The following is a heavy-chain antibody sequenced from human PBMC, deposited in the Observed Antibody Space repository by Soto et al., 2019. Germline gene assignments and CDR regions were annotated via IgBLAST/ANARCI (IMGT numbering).Heavy chain of an antibody. CDR2: IIPILGIA. D-gene: IGHD3-10*01. Sequence: ASVKVSCKASGGTFSSYTISWVRQAPGQGLEWMGRIIPILGIANYAQKFQGRVTITADKSTSTAYMELSSLRSEDTAVYYCATSIKPGLGTMVVDYWGQGTLVTVSS. CDR3: ATSIKPGLGTMVVDY. J-gene: IGHJ4*02. CDR1: GGTFSSYT. V-gene: IGHV1-69*02.